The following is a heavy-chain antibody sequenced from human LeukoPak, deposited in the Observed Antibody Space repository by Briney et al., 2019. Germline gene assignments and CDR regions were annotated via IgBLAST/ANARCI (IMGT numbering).Heavy chain of an antibody. CDR2: ISASGGST. Sequence: GGSLRLSCAASGLTLSSYAMSWVRQAPGKGLEWVSGISASGGSTYYADSVKGRFTISRDNSKNTLYLQMDSLRAEDTAIYYCAKLFKAYSSSWIDYWGQGNLVTVSS. D-gene: IGHD6-13*01. J-gene: IGHJ4*02. CDR1: GLTLSSYA. V-gene: IGHV3-23*01. CDR3: AKLFKAYSSSWIDY.